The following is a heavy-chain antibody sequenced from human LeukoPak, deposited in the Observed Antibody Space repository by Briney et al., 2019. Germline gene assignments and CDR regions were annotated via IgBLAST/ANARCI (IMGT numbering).Heavy chain of an antibody. J-gene: IGHJ4*02. CDR2: ISSSGSTI. CDR3: ARYYSHTSAWSEGGLDQ. CDR1: GFTFSSYA. D-gene: IGHD6-19*01. V-gene: IGHV3-48*03. Sequence: GGSLRLSCAASGFTFSSYAMSWVRQAPGKGLEWVSYISSSGSTIYYADSVKGRFTISRDNAKNSLYLQMNSLRAEDTAVYYCARYYSHTSAWSEGGLDQWGQGTLVTVSS.